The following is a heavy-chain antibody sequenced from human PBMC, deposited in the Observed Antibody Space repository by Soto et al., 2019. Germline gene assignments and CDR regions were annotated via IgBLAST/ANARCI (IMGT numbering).Heavy chain of an antibody. CDR3: ARRYGGGFDY. V-gene: IGHV4-59*08. CDR2: IYSRGST. CDR1: GGSISSYY. D-gene: IGHD3-10*01. Sequence: QVQLLESGPGLVKPSETLSLTCTVSGGSISSYYWSWIRQPPGKGLEWIGYIYSRGSTNYNPSLKRRVTISVDTSKNQFSLKLSSVTAADTAVYYCARRYGGGFDYWGQGTLVTVSS. J-gene: IGHJ4*02.